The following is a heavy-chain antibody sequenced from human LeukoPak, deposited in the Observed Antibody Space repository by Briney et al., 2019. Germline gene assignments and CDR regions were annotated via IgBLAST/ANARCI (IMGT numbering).Heavy chain of an antibody. J-gene: IGHJ4*02. V-gene: IGHV5-51*01. D-gene: IGHD3-10*01. CDR1: GYSFANYW. Sequence: GESLKISCKGSGYSFANYWIGWVRQIPGKGLGWMGIIHPGDSDTRYSPSFQGQVTISAEKSISTAYLQWNSLKASDTAMYYCARRGEGPIGGIGYWGQGTLVTVSS. CDR2: IHPGDSDT. CDR3: ARRGEGPIGGIGY.